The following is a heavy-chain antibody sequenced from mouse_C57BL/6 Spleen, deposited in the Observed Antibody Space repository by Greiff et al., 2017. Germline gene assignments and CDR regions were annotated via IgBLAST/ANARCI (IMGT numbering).Heavy chain of an antibody. J-gene: IGHJ4*01. CDR2: IDPSDSYT. Sequence: QVQLQQPGAELVMPGASVKLSCKASGYTFTSYWMHWVKQRPGQGLEWIGEIDPSDSYTNYNQKFKGKSTLTVDKSSSPAYMQLSSLTSEVSAVDYCANNCYGSRYYAMDYWGQGTSVTVSS. V-gene: IGHV1-69*01. CDR3: ANNCYGSRYYAMDY. CDR1: GYTFTSYW. D-gene: IGHD1-1*01.